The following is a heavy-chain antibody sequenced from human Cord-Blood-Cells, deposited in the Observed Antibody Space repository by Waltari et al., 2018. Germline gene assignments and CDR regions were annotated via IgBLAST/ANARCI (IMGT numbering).Heavy chain of an antibody. V-gene: IGHV3-48*03. D-gene: IGHD1-7*01. CDR3: ARAKGGAGTTAGAFDI. CDR2: ISSSRSTI. Sequence: EVQLVESGGGCVQPGGSLRLSCAASGFTFSSYEMNWVRHAPGKGLEWVSYISSSRSTIYYADSVKGRFTISRDNAKNSLYLQMNSLRAEDTAVYYCARAKGGAGTTAGAFDIWGQGTMVTVSS. J-gene: IGHJ3*02. CDR1: GFTFSSYE.